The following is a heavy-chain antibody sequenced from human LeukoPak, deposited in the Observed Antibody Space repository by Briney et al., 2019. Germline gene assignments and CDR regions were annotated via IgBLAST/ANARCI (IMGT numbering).Heavy chain of an antibody. CDR1: GFTVNSNY. D-gene: IGHD6-13*01. CDR2: IYSGGST. V-gene: IGHV3-66*01. J-gene: IGHJ4*02. Sequence: PGGSLRLSCAASGFTVNSNYMSWVRQAPGKGLEWVSVIYSGGSTYYADSVKGRFTISRDNSKNTLYLQMNSLRAEDTAVYYCARGGSSWPFDYWGQGTLVTVSS. CDR3: ARGGSSWPFDY.